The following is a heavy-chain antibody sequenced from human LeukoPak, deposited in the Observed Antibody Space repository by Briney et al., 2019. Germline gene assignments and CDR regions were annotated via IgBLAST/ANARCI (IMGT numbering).Heavy chain of an antibody. V-gene: IGHV3-21*01. Sequence: PEGSLRLSCAASGFSFSTSTMNWVRQAPGKGLEWISSIGKTSRDMYYADSVRGRFTISRDNAKNSLFLLMNSLRVEDTSVYYCVRGDNRDYWGQGTLVTVSS. CDR2: IGKTSRDM. D-gene: IGHD1-14*01. CDR3: VRGDNRDY. CDR1: GFSFSTST. J-gene: IGHJ4*02.